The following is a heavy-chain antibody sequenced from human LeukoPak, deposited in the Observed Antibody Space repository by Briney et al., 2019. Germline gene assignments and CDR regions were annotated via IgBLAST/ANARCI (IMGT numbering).Heavy chain of an antibody. Sequence: PGGSLRLSCAASGFSVSSYNMNWVRQAPGKGLEWISYITSSGRAVYYADSVRGRFTMSRDSAKNSLYPQMNSLRAEDAALYYCARTDGLDIWGQGTMVTVSS. CDR1: GFSVSSYN. V-gene: IGHV3-48*04. CDR3: ARTDGLDI. CDR2: ITSSGRAV. J-gene: IGHJ3*02.